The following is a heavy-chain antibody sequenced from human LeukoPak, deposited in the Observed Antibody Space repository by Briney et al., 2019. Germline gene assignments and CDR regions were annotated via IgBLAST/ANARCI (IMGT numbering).Heavy chain of an antibody. D-gene: IGHD7-27*01. J-gene: IGHJ6*02. CDR2: IKPDESEK. Sequence: GGSLRLSCAASGFTFSDSWMSWVRQAPGKGPEWVANIKPDESEKFYVDSVKGRFTVSRDNARNSLFLQMSSLRVEDTAVYYCATYKNWVAGDVWGQGTTVSVSS. CDR1: GFTFSDSW. CDR3: ATYKNWVAGDV. V-gene: IGHV3-7*01.